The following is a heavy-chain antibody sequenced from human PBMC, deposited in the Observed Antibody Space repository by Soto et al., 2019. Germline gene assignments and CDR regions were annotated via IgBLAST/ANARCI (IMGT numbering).Heavy chain of an antibody. CDR2: IYYSGST. CDR1: GGSISSYY. CDR3: ARTGTTVTTPHWFDP. J-gene: IGHJ5*02. V-gene: IGHV4-59*08. Sequence: PSATLSLTCTVSGGSISSYYWSWIRQPPGKGLEWIGYIYYSGSTNYNPSLKSRVTISVDTSKNQFSLKLSSVTAADTAVYYWARTGTTVTTPHWFDPWGQGTLVTVSS. D-gene: IGHD4-17*01.